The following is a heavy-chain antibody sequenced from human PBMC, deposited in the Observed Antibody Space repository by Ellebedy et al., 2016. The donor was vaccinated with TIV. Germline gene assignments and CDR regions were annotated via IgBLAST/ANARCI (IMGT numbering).Heavy chain of an antibody. Sequence: AASVKVSCKASGGTFSNYAINWVRQAPGQGLDWMGWVSAYSGNTNYAENLQGRVTMTTDTSTDTAYMELRSLRSDDTAVYFCARYSGSGTYYRNGMDVWGQGTTVTVSS. D-gene: IGHD3-10*01. CDR3: ARYSGSGTYYRNGMDV. J-gene: IGHJ6*02. CDR1: GGTFSNYA. CDR2: VSAYSGNT. V-gene: IGHV1-18*01.